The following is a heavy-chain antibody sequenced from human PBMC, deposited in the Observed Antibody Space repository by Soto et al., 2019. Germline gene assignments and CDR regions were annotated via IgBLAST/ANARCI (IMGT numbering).Heavy chain of an antibody. D-gene: IGHD3-22*01. CDR1: GYSFTSYW. CDR3: ARPGYYYDSSGYYSPVLNAFDI. J-gene: IGHJ3*02. V-gene: IGHV5-51*01. Sequence: GESLKISCKGSGYSFTSYWIGWVRQMPGKGLEWMGIIYPGDSDTRYSPSFQGQVTISADKSISTAYLQWSSLKASDTAMYYCARPGYYYDSSGYYSPVLNAFDIWGQGTTVTVSS. CDR2: IYPGDSDT.